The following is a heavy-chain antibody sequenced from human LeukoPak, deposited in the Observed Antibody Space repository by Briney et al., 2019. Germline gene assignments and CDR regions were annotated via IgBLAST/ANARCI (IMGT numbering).Heavy chain of an antibody. CDR3: ARGKASWYYDFWSGYYTVIGIGSGYYMDV. D-gene: IGHD3-3*01. Sequence: PSETLSLTCAVYGGSFSGYYWSWIRQPPGKGLEWIGEINHSGSTNYNPSLKSRVTISVDTSKNQFSLKLSSVTAADTAVYYCARGKASWYYDFWSGYYTVIGIGSGYYMDVWGKGTTVTVSS. V-gene: IGHV4-34*01. CDR2: INHSGST. J-gene: IGHJ6*03. CDR1: GGSFSGYY.